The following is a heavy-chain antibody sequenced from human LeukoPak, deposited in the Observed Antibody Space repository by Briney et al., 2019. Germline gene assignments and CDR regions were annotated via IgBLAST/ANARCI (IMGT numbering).Heavy chain of an antibody. V-gene: IGHV4-61*01. D-gene: IGHD2/OR15-2a*01. CDR2: IYYSGST. J-gene: IGHJ1*01. Sequence: PSETLSLTCTVSGGSISSGSYYWSWIRQPPGKGLEWIGYIYYSGSTNYNPSLKSRVTISVDTSKNQFSLKVSSVTAADTAVYYCARGDFDFQHWGQGTLVTVSS. CDR3: ARGDFDFQH. CDR1: GGSISSGSYY.